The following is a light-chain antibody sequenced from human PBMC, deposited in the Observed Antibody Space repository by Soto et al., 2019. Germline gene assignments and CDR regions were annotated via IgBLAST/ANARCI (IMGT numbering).Light chain of an antibody. CDR1: QSISSW. CDR3: QQYNSYSPET. Sequence: DIQMTQSPSTLSASVGDRVTITCRASQSISSWLAWYQQKPGKAPKLLIYDASSLESGVPSRFSGSGSGTEFTLTISSLQPDDFATYYCQQYNSYSPETFCQGTKVDIK. CDR2: DAS. J-gene: IGKJ1*01. V-gene: IGKV1-5*01.